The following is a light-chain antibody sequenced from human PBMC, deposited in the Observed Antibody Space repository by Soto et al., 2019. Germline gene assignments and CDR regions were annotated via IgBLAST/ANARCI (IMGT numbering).Light chain of an antibody. CDR3: QQYYITPFT. CDR2: WAS. CDR1: QSVLYSSSNKNY. Sequence: DIVMTQSPDSLAVSLDERATINCKSSQSVLYSSSNKNYLAWYQQKPGQPPKLLIYWASTRESGVPDRFSGSGSGTDFTLTISSLQAEDVVVYYCQQYYITPFTFGGGTKVEIK. V-gene: IGKV4-1*01. J-gene: IGKJ4*01.